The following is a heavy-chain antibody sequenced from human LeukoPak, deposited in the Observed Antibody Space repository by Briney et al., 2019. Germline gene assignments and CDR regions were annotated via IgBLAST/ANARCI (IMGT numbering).Heavy chain of an antibody. V-gene: IGHV4-34*01. D-gene: IGHD2-2*01. CDR2: INHSGST. CDR3: ARGEDIVVVPATRIEAMFDY. Sequence: SETLSLTCAVYGGSFSGYYWSWIRQPPGKGLEWIGEINHSGSTNYNPSLKSRGTISVDTSKNQFSLKLSSVTAADTAVYYCARGEDIVVVPATRIEAMFDYWGQGTLVTVSS. J-gene: IGHJ4*02. CDR1: GGSFSGYY.